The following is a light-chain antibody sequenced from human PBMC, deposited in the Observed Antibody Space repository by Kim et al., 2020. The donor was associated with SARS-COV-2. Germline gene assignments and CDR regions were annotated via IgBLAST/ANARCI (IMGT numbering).Light chain of an antibody. Sequence: ASVGDRVTITSQASQDISNYLNWYQQKAGKAPKLLIYDASNLERGVSSRFSGSGSGTDFTFTISSLQPEDIATYYCQQYDDLPPYSFGQGTKLEI. V-gene: IGKV1-33*01. J-gene: IGKJ2*03. CDR1: QDISNY. CDR3: QQYDDLPPYS. CDR2: DAS.